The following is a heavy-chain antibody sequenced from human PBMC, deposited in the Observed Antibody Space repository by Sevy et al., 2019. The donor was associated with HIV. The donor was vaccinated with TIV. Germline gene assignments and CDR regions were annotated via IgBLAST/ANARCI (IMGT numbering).Heavy chain of an antibody. V-gene: IGHV3-7*03. CDR3: ARDKFLRLGELSLLYY. D-gene: IGHD3-16*02. CDR1: GFTFSSYW. CDR2: IKQDGSEK. Sequence: GGSLRLSCAASGFTFSSYWMSWVRQAPGKGLEWVANIKQDGSEKDYVDSVKGRFTISRDNATNSLYLQINSLRAEDTAVYYCARDKFLRLGELSLLYYWGQGTLVTVSS. J-gene: IGHJ4*02.